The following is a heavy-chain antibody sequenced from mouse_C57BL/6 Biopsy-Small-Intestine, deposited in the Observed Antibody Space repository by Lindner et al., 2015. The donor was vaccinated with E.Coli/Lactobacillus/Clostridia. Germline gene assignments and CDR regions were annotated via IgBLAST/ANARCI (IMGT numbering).Heavy chain of an antibody. CDR1: GFTFSSYG. CDR3: ARHRDYGSSYAMGY. CDR2: ISSGGSYT. Sequence: VQLQESGGDLVKPGGSLKLSCAASGFTFSSYGMSWVRQTPDKRLEWVATISSGGSYTYYPDSVKGRFTISRDNAKNTLYLQMSSLKSEDTAMYYCARHRDYGSSYAMGYWGQGTSVTVSS. D-gene: IGHD1-1*01. J-gene: IGHJ4*01. V-gene: IGHV5-6*01.